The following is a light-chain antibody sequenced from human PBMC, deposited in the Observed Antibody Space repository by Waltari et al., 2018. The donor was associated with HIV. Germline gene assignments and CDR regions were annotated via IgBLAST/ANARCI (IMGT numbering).Light chain of an antibody. V-gene: IGLV2-14*03. CDR2: DVS. CDR3: SSYTSSSTYV. CDR1: TSDVGGYRY. Sequence: QSALTQPASVSGSPGQSITISCTGTTSDVGGYRYVSWYQQHPGKAPKPMIYDVSNRPTGVSNRFSGSKSGNTASLTISGLQAEDEADYYCSSYTSSSTYVVGTGTEVTGL. J-gene: IGLJ1*01.